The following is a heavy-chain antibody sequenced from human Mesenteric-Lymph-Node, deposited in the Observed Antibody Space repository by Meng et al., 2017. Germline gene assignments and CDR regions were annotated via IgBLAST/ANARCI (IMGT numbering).Heavy chain of an antibody. CDR2: INTNNGNP. D-gene: IGHD3-22*01. Sequence: VQLLQSVFGVKEPGASVKVSCKASGYTFTSYAINWLRQAPGQGPEWMGWINTNNGNPTYAQGFTGRFVFSLDTSVSTAYVQISSLKVEDTAMYYCARDNYDTASRFDYWGQGTLVTVSS. J-gene: IGHJ4*02. CDR1: GYTFTSYA. V-gene: IGHV7-4-1*02. CDR3: ARDNYDTASRFDY.